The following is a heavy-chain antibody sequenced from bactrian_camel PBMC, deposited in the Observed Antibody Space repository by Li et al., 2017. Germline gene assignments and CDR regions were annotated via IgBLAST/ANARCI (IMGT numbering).Heavy chain of an antibody. CDR1: GFTFSSYS. J-gene: IGHJ4*01. CDR3: TTSGLVGYRTAYGY. D-gene: IGHD5*01. Sequence: HVQLVESGGGLVQPGGSLRLSCVASGFTFSSYSMMWVRQAPGKGLEWVSGVINGGSNPDYADSVKGRFTISRDNAKNTLYLQMNSLKSEDTALYYCTTSGLVGYRTAYGYWGQGTQVTVS. V-gene: IGHV3S1*01. CDR2: VINGGSNP.